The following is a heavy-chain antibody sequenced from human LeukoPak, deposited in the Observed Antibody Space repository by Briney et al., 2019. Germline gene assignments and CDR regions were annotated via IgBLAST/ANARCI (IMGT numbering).Heavy chain of an antibody. CDR3: ARDQLWPLNYYGMDV. Sequence: GGSLRLSCSASGFTFSNYSMNWVRQAPGKGPEWVSSISSSSSYIYYADSVKGRFTISRDNAKNSLYLQMNSLRAEDTAVYYCARDQLWPLNYYGMDVWGQGTTVTVSS. V-gene: IGHV3-21*01. D-gene: IGHD5-18*01. CDR1: GFTFSNYS. J-gene: IGHJ6*02. CDR2: ISSSSSYI.